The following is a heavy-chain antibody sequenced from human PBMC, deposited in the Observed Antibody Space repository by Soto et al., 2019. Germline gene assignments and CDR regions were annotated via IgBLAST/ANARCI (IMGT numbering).Heavy chain of an antibody. CDR1: GGYFSVYY. V-gene: IGHV4-34*01. CDR3: VKDVRYYYASSGLFDY. CDR2: INHSGST. Sequence: SETLSLTGAVYGGYFSVYYWSWIRQPPGKGLEGMGEINHSGSTNYNPSLMSRMTLSVYTSKNQFSLNLSAVTAADTAVYYSVKDVRYYYASSGLFDYWGQGTLVTVSS. D-gene: IGHD3-22*01. J-gene: IGHJ4*02.